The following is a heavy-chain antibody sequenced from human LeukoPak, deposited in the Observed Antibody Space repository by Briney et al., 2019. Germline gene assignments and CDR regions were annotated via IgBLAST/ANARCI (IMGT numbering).Heavy chain of an antibody. CDR1: GFTLSSYW. V-gene: IGHV3-74*01. Sequence: GGSLRLSCAASGFTLSSYWMHWVRQAPGKGLVWVSRINSDGSSTSYADSVKGRFTISRDNAKNTLYLQMNSLRAEDTAVYYCALRGYYDSSGYYLNDAFDIWGQGTMVTVSS. CDR3: ALRGYYDSSGYYLNDAFDI. CDR2: INSDGSST. J-gene: IGHJ3*02. D-gene: IGHD3-22*01.